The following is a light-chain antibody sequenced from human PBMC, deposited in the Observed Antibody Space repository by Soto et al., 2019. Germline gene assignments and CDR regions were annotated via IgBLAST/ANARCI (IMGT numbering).Light chain of an antibody. CDR1: QSISSY. V-gene: IGKV1-39*01. CDR3: QQSYSTHHQ. CDR2: AAS. J-gene: IGKJ1*01. Sequence: IQMTQCPGWLSASGWYGGAIAGRASQSISSYLNWYQQKPGKAPKLLIYAASSLQSGVPSRFSGSGSGTDFTLPISSLQPEDFATYYCQQSYSTHHQFGQGT.